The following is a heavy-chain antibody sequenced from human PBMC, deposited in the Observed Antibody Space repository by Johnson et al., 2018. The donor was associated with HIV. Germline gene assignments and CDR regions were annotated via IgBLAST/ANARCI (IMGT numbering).Heavy chain of an antibody. CDR3: AKPRGVVEWLGAFDI. CDR2: ISWNGGST. CDR1: GFTFDEYG. Sequence: VQLVESGGGVVRPGGSLRLSCEVSGFTFDEYGMSWVRQAPGKGLEWVAGISWNGGSTGYADSVKGRFTISRDNAKNSLYLQMNSLRAEDTAVYYCAKPRGVVEWLGAFDIWGQGTMVTVSS. J-gene: IGHJ3*02. V-gene: IGHV3-20*04. D-gene: IGHD3-3*01.